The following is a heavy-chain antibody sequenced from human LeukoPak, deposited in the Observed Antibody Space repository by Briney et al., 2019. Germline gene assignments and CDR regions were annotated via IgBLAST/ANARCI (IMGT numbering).Heavy chain of an antibody. J-gene: IGHJ5*02. CDR1: GGSFSGYY. V-gene: IGHV4-34*01. CDR2: INHSGST. D-gene: IGHD3-3*01. Sequence: SETLSLTCAVYGGSFSGYYWSWLRQPPGKGLEWIGEINHSGSTNYNPSLKSRVTISVDTSKNQFSLKLSSVTAADTAVYYCARAFMYYDFWSGYHRSRNWFDPWGQGTLVTVSS. CDR3: ARAFMYYDFWSGYHRSRNWFDP.